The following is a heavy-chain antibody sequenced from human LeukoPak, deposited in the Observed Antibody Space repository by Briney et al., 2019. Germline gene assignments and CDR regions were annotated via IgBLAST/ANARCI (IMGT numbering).Heavy chain of an antibody. CDR1: GGSFSGYY. Sequence: SETLSLTCAVYGGSFSGYYWSWIRQPPGKGLEWIGEINHSGSTNYNPSLKSRVTISVDTSKNQFSLKLSSVTAADTAVYYCARGRYSSGWSRWSDPWGQGTLVTVSS. CDR3: ARGRYSSGWSRWSDP. V-gene: IGHV4-34*01. CDR2: INHSGST. D-gene: IGHD6-19*01. J-gene: IGHJ5*02.